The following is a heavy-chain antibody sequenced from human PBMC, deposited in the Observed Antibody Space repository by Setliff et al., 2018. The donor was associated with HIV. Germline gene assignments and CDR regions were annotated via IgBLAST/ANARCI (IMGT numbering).Heavy chain of an antibody. D-gene: IGHD5-12*01. V-gene: IGHV4-34*01. Sequence: KASETLSLTCAVYGGSFSDYLWNWIRQPPGKGLEWIGEINHSGTTNYNPSLRSRVSTSVDTSKKQFSLNLSSVTAADTAGYYCARRGWNGYQSFDFWGQGSLVTVSS. CDR1: GGSFSDYL. CDR2: INHSGTT. CDR3: ARRGWNGYQSFDF. J-gene: IGHJ4*02.